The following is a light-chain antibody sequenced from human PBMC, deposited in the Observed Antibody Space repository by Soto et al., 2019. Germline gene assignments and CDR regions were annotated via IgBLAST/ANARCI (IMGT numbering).Light chain of an antibody. Sequence: QSVLTQPASVSGSPGQSITISCTGTSRDIGPSNLVSWYQQYPGKALKLMIYEVTKRPSGISYRFSGSKSGNTASLTIPGLQAEDEADYYCSSCTSSSLYVFGTGTKSPS. CDR2: EVT. V-gene: IGLV2-14*02. CDR1: SRDIGPSNL. J-gene: IGLJ1*01. CDR3: SSCTSSSLYV.